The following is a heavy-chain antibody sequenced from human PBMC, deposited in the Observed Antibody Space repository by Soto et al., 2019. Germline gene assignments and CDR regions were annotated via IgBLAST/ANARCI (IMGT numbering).Heavy chain of an antibody. CDR1: GGLFSVFS. D-gene: IGHD5-12*01. Sequence: QVQLVQSGAEVKKPGSSVKVSCKTSGGLFSVFSFNWVRQAPGQGLEWMGGVLPITGSTDYAQKFQVRLTITADRSTSTIYMELSRLTSDDTANYYCATIRVRGGPLRLEDGGQGTLISVSS. CDR3: ATIRVRGGPLRLED. J-gene: IGHJ4*01. CDR2: VLPITGST. V-gene: IGHV1-69*06.